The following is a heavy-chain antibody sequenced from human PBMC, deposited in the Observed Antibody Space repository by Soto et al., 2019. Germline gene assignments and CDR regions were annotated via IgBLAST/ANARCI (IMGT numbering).Heavy chain of an antibody. J-gene: IGHJ4*02. CDR3: AKDRLPTSGQRFYFDS. CDR2: ILPDETG. Sequence: GGSLRLSCATSGFAFSTYAMTWVRQVPGRGLEWVSTILPDETGFYTVSVKGRFTISRDNFRGILYLQMNDLWVEDAAIYFCAKDRLPTSGQRFYFDSGGQGSLVTVSS. D-gene: IGHD2-15*01. V-gene: IGHV3-23*01. CDR1: GFAFSTYA.